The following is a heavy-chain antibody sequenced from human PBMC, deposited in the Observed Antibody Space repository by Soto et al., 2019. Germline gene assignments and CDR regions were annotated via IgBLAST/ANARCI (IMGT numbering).Heavy chain of an antibody. V-gene: IGHV3-23*01. J-gene: IGHJ1*01. CDR3: ATFYGDYAGGEFFQH. Sequence: EVQLLESGGGLVQPGGSLRLSCAPSGFTFSSYAMNWVRQAPGKGLEWVSAIIGPGRSTYYADSVKGRFTISRDNSKNTLYLQMSSLRAEDTGVYYCATFYGDYAGGEFFQHWGRGTLVTVSS. CDR1: GFTFSSYA. D-gene: IGHD4-17*01. CDR2: IIGPGRST.